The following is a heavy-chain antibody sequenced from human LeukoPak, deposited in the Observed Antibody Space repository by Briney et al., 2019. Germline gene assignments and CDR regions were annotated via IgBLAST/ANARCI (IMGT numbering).Heavy chain of an antibody. CDR1: GFTFSSYA. CDR2: ISDSGGST. Sequence: PGGSLRLSCAASGFTFSSYAMSWVRQAPGKGLEWVSAISDSGGSTYYADSVKGRFTISRDNSKNTLYLQMNSLRAEDTAVYYCARGTALRFLEWLSYNWFDPWGQGTLVTVSS. D-gene: IGHD3-3*01. V-gene: IGHV3-23*01. J-gene: IGHJ5*02. CDR3: ARGTALRFLEWLSYNWFDP.